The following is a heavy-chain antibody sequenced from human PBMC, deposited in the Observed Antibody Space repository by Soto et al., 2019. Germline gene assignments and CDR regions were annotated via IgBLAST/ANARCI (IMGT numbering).Heavy chain of an antibody. D-gene: IGHD6-13*01. V-gene: IGHV3-33*01. CDR1: GFTFSSYG. CDR3: ARDGKGSRSSSSWYAYYYGMDV. Sequence: ESGGGVVQPGRSLRLSCAASGFTFSSYGMHWVRQAPGKGLEWVAVIWYDGSNKYYADSVKGRFTISRDNSKNTLYLQMNSLRAEDTAVYYCARDGKGSRSSSSWYAYYYGMDVWGQGTTVTVSS. CDR2: IWYDGSNK. J-gene: IGHJ6*02.